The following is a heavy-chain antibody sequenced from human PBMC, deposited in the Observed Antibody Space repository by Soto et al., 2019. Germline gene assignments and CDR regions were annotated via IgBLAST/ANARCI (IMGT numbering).Heavy chain of an antibody. CDR1: GYTFISYA. Sequence: ASVKVSCKASGYTFISYAMHWVRQAPGQRLEWMGWINAGNGNTKYSEKFQGRVTMTRDTSASTLYMELSSLTSEDTAVYYCARDPGHWLVATEYRGEGTLVPVSS. D-gene: IGHD6-19*01. J-gene: IGHJ4*02. CDR2: INAGNGNT. V-gene: IGHV1-3*01. CDR3: ARDPGHWLVATEY.